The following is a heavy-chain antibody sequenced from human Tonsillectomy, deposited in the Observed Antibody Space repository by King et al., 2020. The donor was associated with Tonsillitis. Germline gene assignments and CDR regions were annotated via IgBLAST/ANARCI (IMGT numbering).Heavy chain of an antibody. CDR2: IYQSGNT. V-gene: IGHV4-30-4*08. Sequence: QLQESGPGLVKPSQTLSLTFTVSGGSISGGDHYWSWIRQPPGEGLEWGGYIYQSGNTYFNPALKSRLTQPVDTSKNQFSLKLTSVTAADTAVYYCSKYEGGVFDPWGQGTLVTVSS. J-gene: IGHJ5*02. CDR1: GGSISGGDHY. D-gene: IGHD2-15*01. CDR3: SKYEGGVFDP.